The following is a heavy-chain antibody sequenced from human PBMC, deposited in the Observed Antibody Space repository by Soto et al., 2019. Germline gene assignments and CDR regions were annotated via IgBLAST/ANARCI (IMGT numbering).Heavy chain of an antibody. CDR3: TKVRVLRYFVTFDY. V-gene: IGHV3-30*18. Sequence: PGGSLRLSCEASGFPFSPAWMNWVRQAPGKGLEWVALISNDGSNKHYADSVKGRFTISRDNSKNTLYLQMNSLRPEDSAVYYCTKVRVLRYFVTFDYWGQGTLVTVSS. J-gene: IGHJ4*02. D-gene: IGHD3-9*01. CDR2: ISNDGSNK. CDR1: GFPFSPAW.